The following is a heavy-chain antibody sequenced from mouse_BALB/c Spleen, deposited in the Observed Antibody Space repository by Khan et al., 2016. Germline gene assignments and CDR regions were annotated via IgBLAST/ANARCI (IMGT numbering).Heavy chain of an antibody. CDR2: INPFNDGT. CDR1: GFTFISYV. D-gene: IGHD2-1*01. V-gene: IGHV1S136*01. CDR3: ARSGNLAMDY. J-gene: IGHJ4*01. Sequence: VQLQQSGPELVKPGASVKMSCKASGFTFISYVMHWVKQKPGQGLEWIGYINPFNDGTNYNENLKGKATLTSDKSSSTAYMDLSSLTSEDSAVYYCARSGNLAMDYWGQGTSVTVSS.